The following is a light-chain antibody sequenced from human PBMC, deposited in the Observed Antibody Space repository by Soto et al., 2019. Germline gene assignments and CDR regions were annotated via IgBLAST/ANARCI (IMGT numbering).Light chain of an antibody. J-gene: IGKJ4*01. CDR2: STS. Sequence: DIQITQSPSSLSASVGDRVTITCRASQTISVYLNWYQQKPGRAPNVLIYSTSTLRSGVPSRFSGSGSGTDFTLTISSLQPEDFATYYCQQTYSVPLTFGGGTKVDI. V-gene: IGKV1-39*01. CDR1: QTISVY. CDR3: QQTYSVPLT.